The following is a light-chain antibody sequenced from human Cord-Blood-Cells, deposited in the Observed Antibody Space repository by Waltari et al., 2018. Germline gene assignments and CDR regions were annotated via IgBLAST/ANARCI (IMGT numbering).Light chain of an antibody. CDR3: QTWGTGIGV. J-gene: IGLJ3*02. CDR1: SGHSSYA. V-gene: IGLV4-69*01. CDR2: LNSDGSH. Sequence: QLVLTQSPSASASLGASVKLTCTLSSGHSSYAIACHQQQPEKGPRHLMKLNSDGSHSKGDGIADRFSGSRSGGGRYLTLSRLQSEGEADYYCQTWGTGIGVFGGGTKLTVL.